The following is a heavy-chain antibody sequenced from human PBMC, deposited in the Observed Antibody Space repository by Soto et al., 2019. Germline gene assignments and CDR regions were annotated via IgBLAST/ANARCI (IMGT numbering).Heavy chain of an antibody. CDR3: ARRGLESANGFDP. CDR2: IIPMSGRP. V-gene: IGHV1-69*06. J-gene: IGHJ5*02. D-gene: IGHD1-1*01. CDR1: GGSFNSDA. Sequence: QMQLVQSGDEVKKPGSSVKVSCKAAGGSFNSDAISWVRQAPGQGLEWMGGIIPMSGRPNYAQRFQGRVTISADKFTSTVYMEVHSLTYEDTAVYDCARRGLESANGFDPWGQGTLVPVSS.